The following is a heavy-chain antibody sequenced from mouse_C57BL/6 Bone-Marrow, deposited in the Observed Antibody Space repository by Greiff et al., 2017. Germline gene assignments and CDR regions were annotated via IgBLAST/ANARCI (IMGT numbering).Heavy chain of an antibody. CDR1: GYTFTSYT. Sequence: VQLQQSGAELARPGASVKMSCKASGYTFTSYTMHWVKQRPGQGLEWIGYINPSSGYTKYNQKFKDKATLTADKSSSTAYMQLSSLTSEDSAVYYCARLLRIAGFAYGGQGTLVTVSA. CDR3: ARLLRIAGFAY. D-gene: IGHD1-1*01. J-gene: IGHJ3*01. V-gene: IGHV1-4*01. CDR2: INPSSGYT.